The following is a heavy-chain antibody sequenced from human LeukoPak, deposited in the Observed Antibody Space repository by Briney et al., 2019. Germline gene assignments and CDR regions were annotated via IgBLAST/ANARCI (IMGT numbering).Heavy chain of an antibody. CDR1: GGSIIGHW. Sequence: SETLSLTCTVSGGSIIGHWWSWIRQPPGKGLEWIGDIFYSGGSTNYNPSLKSRLAMSLDTSKNQFSLKLTSVTAADTAMYYCARRNTADASIDFWGQGTLVTASS. CDR3: ARRNTADASIDF. V-gene: IGHV4-59*08. D-gene: IGHD2/OR15-2a*01. CDR2: IFYSGGST. J-gene: IGHJ4*02.